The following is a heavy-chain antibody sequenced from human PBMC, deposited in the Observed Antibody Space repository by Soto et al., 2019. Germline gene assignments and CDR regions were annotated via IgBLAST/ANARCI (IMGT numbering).Heavy chain of an antibody. Sequence: EVQLVESGGGLVKPGGSLRLSCVGPGFIFSSYYMNWVRQAPGKGLEWVSSISGGSAYIYYADSVKGRFTISRDNAKNSLYLEMNSLRVEDRAVYYCVRVWRLVGRYGMDVWGQGTTVTVSS. CDR2: ISGGSAYI. CDR3: VRVWRLVGRYGMDV. J-gene: IGHJ6*02. V-gene: IGHV3-21*02. CDR1: GFIFSSYY. D-gene: IGHD6-25*01.